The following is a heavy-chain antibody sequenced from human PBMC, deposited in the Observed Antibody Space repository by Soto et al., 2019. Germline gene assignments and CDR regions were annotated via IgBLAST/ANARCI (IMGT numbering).Heavy chain of an antibody. V-gene: IGHV1-18*01. J-gene: IGHJ5*02. CDR2: ISAYTDNP. CDR3: ARVIPGAEAWFGP. Sequence: QVQLVQSGGEVKKPGASVKVSCKASGYTFTNYGVTWVRQAPGQGLEWMGWISAYTDNPNYAQKFQGRVTMTINTYTTRADMDMRSLTSDDTAVYYCARVIPGAEAWFGPWGHGTLVTVSS. CDR1: GYTFTNYG. D-gene: IGHD2-2*01.